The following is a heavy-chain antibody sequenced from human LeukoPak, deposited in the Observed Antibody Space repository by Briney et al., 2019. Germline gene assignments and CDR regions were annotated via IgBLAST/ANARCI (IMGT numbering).Heavy chain of an antibody. CDR1: GGTFSSYT. CDR2: IIPILGIA. Sequence: ASVKVSCKASGGTFSSYTISWVRQAPGQGLGWMGRIIPILGIANYAQKFQGRVTITADKSTSTAYMELSSLRSEDTAVYYCARDASIAVAGTPFRYFDYWGQGTLVTVSS. D-gene: IGHD6-19*01. V-gene: IGHV1-69*04. J-gene: IGHJ4*02. CDR3: ARDASIAVAGTPFRYFDY.